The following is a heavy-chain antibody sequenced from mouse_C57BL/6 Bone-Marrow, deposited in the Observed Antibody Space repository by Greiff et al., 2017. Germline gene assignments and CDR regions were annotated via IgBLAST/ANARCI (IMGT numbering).Heavy chain of an antibody. J-gene: IGHJ2*01. CDR2: ISSGSSTI. CDR1: GFTFSDYG. D-gene: IGHD2-1*01. Sequence: EVKVVESGGGLVKPGGSLKLSCAASGFTFSDYGMHWVRQAPETGLEWVAYISSGSSTIYYTDTVKGRFTISRDNAKNTLFLQMTSLRSEDTAMYYCASQEDGNFYYFDDWGQGTTLTVSS. CDR3: ASQEDGNFYYFDD. V-gene: IGHV5-17*01.